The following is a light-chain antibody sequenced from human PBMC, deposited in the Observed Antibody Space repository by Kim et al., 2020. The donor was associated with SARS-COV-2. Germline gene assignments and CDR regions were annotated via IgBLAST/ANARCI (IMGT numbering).Light chain of an antibody. Sequence: GQSLTSSCTGTSTDVGAYNYVSWYQHHPGKAPQLMIYAVTKRPSGVSNRFSGSKSGNTASLTISGLPTEDEADYYCTSYTTISTYIFGGGTQLTVL. J-gene: IGLJ2*01. CDR2: AVT. CDR3: TSYTTISTYI. CDR1: STDVGAYNY. V-gene: IGLV2-14*03.